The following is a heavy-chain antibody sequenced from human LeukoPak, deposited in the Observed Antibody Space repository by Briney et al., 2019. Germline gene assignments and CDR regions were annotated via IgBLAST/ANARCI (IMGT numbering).Heavy chain of an antibody. CDR2: ISSDGSYK. Sequence: PGGSLRLSCAASGFTFSSHALRWVRQAPGKGLEWVAVISSDGSYKYYADSVKGRFTISRDNSKNTLYLQMNSLIPEDTAVYYCARQYISGQWYFDYWGQGTLVTVSS. CDR3: ARQYISGQWYFDY. CDR1: GFTFSSHA. J-gene: IGHJ4*02. V-gene: IGHV3-30*04. D-gene: IGHD5-18*01.